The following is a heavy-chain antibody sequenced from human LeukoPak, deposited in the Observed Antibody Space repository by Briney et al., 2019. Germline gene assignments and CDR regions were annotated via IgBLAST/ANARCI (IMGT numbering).Heavy chain of an antibody. CDR3: ARDISSFYNWFDP. J-gene: IGHJ5*02. Sequence: GGALRLSCAASGLTFSRYSMNWVRQAPGKGVEGVSSISSSSSYIYYADSVKGRFTISRDNAKNSLYLQMNSLRAEDTAVYYCARDISSFYNWFDPWGQGTLVTVSS. CDR2: ISSSSSYI. CDR1: GLTFSRYS. V-gene: IGHV3-21*01. D-gene: IGHD6-13*01.